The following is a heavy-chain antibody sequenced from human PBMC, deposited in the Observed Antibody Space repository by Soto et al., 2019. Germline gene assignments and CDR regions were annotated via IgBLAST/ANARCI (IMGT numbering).Heavy chain of an antibody. CDR1: GYNFATYW. D-gene: IGHD4-17*01. Sequence: PGASLKISCKASGYNFATYWIGWVRQMPGKGLEWMAIIYPSDSDTRYSPSFPGQVTISADKSISTTYLQWSSLKASDTAMYYCARERATGDSYFEFWGQGTLVTVSS. CDR2: IYPSDSDT. J-gene: IGHJ4*02. V-gene: IGHV5-51*01. CDR3: ARERATGDSYFEF.